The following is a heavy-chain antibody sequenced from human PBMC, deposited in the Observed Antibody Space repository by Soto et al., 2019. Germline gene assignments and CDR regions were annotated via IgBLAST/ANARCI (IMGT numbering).Heavy chain of an antibody. D-gene: IGHD1-26*01. Sequence: ASVKVSCKASGYSFTSLDINWVRQTAGQGLEWMGWMQPSTGRTGYAQKFQGRVTMTRDTSINTAYMELTTLTYDDTAFYYCARGVSAGVDYWGQGTLVTVS. V-gene: IGHV1-8*01. CDR1: GYSFTSLD. CDR2: MQPSTGRT. CDR3: ARGVSAGVDY. J-gene: IGHJ4*02.